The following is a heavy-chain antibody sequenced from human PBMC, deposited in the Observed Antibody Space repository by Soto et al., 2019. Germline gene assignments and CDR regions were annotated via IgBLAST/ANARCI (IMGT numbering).Heavy chain of an antibody. D-gene: IGHD6-6*01. J-gene: IGHJ4*02. Sequence: QVQLVQSGAEVKKPGASVKVSCKASGYTFTSYGISWVRQAPGQGLEWMGWISADNGNTNYAQKLQGRVTMTTDTPTSTAYMELRSLVADDTAVYYRARTPGIAARPVDYWGQGTLVTVS. CDR1: GYTFTSYG. CDR3: ARTPGIAARPVDY. CDR2: ISADNGNT. V-gene: IGHV1-18*01.